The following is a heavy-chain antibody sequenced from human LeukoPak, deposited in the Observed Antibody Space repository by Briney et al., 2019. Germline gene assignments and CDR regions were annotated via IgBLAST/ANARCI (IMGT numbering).Heavy chain of an antibody. CDR1: GFTFSSYS. D-gene: IGHD6-13*01. J-gene: IGHJ4*02. Sequence: GGSLRLSCAASGFTFSSYSMNWVRPAPGKGLEWVSSISSSSSYIYYADSVKGRFTISRDNAKNSLYLQMNSLRAEDTAVYYCARVEEVSSSWPFDYWGQGALVTVSS. CDR2: ISSSSSYI. V-gene: IGHV3-21*01. CDR3: ARVEEVSSSWPFDY.